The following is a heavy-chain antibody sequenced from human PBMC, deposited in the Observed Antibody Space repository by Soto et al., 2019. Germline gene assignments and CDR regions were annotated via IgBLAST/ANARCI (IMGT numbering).Heavy chain of an antibody. J-gene: IGHJ2*01. CDR3: ARSDDYWYFDF. Sequence: QVQLVQSGAEVKKPGASMRVSCKASGYTFSTYYLHWVRQAPGQGLEWMGIVTPSGGSTSYAQKFQGRVTMTRDTSTSTVYMELSSLRSEDTAIYYCARSDDYWYFDFWGRGTLVTVSS. CDR1: GYTFSTYY. CDR2: VTPSGGST. V-gene: IGHV1-46*03.